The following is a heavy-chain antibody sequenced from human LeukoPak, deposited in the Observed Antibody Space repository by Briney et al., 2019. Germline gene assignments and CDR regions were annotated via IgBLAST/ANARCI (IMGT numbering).Heavy chain of an antibody. D-gene: IGHD4-17*01. V-gene: IGHV3-21*01. J-gene: IGHJ4*02. CDR2: ISGSSSVK. CDR1: GFTFSSYS. CDR3: AGDPYGDAY. Sequence: PGGSLRLSCAASGFTFSSYSMNWVRQAPGKGLEWVSSISGSSSVKYYADSVKGRFTISRDNAKNSLYLQMNSLRAEDTAVYYCAGDPYGDAYWGQGTLVTVSS.